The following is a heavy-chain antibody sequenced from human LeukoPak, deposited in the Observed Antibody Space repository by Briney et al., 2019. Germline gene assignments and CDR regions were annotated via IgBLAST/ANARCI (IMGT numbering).Heavy chain of an antibody. V-gene: IGHV1-69*13. CDR1: GGTFISYA. CDR3: ARGYYGSGSYYPVDY. D-gene: IGHD3-10*01. J-gene: IGHJ4*02. CDR2: AIPIFGTA. Sequence: ASVKVSCKASGGTFISYAISWVRQAPGQGLEWMGGAIPIFGTANYAQKFQGRVTITADESTSTAYKELSSLRSEDTAVYYCARGYYGSGSYYPVDYWGQGTLVTVSS.